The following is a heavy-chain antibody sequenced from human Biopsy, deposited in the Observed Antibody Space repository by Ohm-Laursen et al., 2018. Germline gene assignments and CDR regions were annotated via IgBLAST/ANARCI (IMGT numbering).Heavy chain of an antibody. D-gene: IGHD3-10*01. J-gene: IGHJ6*02. CDR3: ARWYGDLFYYYNGMDV. CDR2: ITGNSSTI. Sequence: SLRLSCAAAGFTFNSHEMNWVRQAPGKGLEWISYITGNSSTIYYADSVKGRVTISRDNANNSVFLQMNNLGVDDTAVYYCARWYGDLFYYYNGMDVWGQGTTVTVPS. V-gene: IGHV3-48*03. CDR1: GFTFNSHE.